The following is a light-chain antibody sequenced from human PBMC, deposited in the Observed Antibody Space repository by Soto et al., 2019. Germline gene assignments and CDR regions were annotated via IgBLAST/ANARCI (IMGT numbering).Light chain of an antibody. CDR3: SSYKTGSTVV. Sequence: QSALTQPASVSGSPGQSITISCTGTSSDIGYYNYVSWYQQYPGKAPKLIIYEVSNRPSGVSNRFSGSKSANTASLTISGLQAEDEPDYHCSSYKTGSTVVFGTGTKLTVL. CDR1: SSDIGYYNY. CDR2: EVS. V-gene: IGLV2-14*01. J-gene: IGLJ1*01.